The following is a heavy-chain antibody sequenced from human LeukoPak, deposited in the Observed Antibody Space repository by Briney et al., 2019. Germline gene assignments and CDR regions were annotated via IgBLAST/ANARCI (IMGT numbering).Heavy chain of an antibody. J-gene: IGHJ3*02. V-gene: IGHV3-23*01. D-gene: IGHD3-10*01. CDR2: ISGSGGST. Sequence: PGRSLTLSCAASGFIFSSYGIHWVRQAPGKGLEWVSAISGSGGSTYYADSVKGRFTISRDNSKNTLYLQMNSLRAEDTAVYYCAKDDDTMVRGDFPRNAFDIWGQGTMVTVSS. CDR3: AKDDDTMVRGDFPRNAFDI. CDR1: GFIFSSYG.